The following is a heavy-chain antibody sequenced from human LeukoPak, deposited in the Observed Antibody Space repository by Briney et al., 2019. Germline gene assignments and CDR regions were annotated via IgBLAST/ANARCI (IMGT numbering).Heavy chain of an antibody. CDR2: ISSNSRYI. J-gene: IGHJ4*02. V-gene: IGHV3-21*01. CDR1: GFTLSDHS. Sequence: GGSLRLSCAASGFTLSDHSVNWVRQAPGEGLQWVSSISSNSRYIYYADSVKGRFTISRDNAKNSLYLQMNSLRAEDTAVYYCAIEGYSSGWYWSGYYFDYWGQGTLVTVSS. CDR3: AIEGYSSGWYWSGYYFDY. D-gene: IGHD6-19*01.